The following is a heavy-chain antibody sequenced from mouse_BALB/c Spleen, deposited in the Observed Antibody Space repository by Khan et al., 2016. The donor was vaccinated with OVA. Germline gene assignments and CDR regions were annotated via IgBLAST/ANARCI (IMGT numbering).Heavy chain of an antibody. CDR2: ISYRGNN. D-gene: IGHD2-10*02. CDR1: GYSITSDYA. V-gene: IGHV3-2*02. CDR3: ARVYGGDFDY. Sequence: EVQLQESGPGLVKPSQSLSLTCTVTGYSITSDYAWNWIRQFPGNKLEWMGHISYRGNNKNNTSLKSRISVTRDTYKNQILLQLNSVTAEDTATYYCARVYGGDFDYWGQGTTLTVSS. J-gene: IGHJ2*01.